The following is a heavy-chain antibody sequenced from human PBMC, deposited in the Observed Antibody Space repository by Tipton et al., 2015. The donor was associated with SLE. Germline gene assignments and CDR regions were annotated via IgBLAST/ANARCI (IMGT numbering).Heavy chain of an antibody. CDR2: IYYTGST. CDR1: GGSVGSGSFY. D-gene: IGHD6-6*01. J-gene: IGHJ6*02. CDR3: ARLVAARPGYYCGMDV. Sequence: TLSLTCTVSGGSVGSGSFYWGWIRQPPGKGLEWIGSIYYTGSTNYNPSLKSRVTLSIDTSKNQFSLNLSSVTAADTAVYYCARLVAARPGYYCGMDVWGQGTTVTVSS. V-gene: IGHV4-39*07.